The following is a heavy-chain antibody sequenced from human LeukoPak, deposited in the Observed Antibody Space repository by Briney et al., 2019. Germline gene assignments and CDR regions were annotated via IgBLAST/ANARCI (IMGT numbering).Heavy chain of an antibody. D-gene: IGHD5-18*01. CDR1: GGSISSYF. CDR2: GYYSGNT. J-gene: IGHJ4*02. Sequence: SETLSLTCTVSGGSISSYFWIWIRQPPGKGLEWIGYGYYSGNTNYNPSLKSRVTISVDTSKNQFSLTLNSVTAADTAVYYCAREACSYGRFDYWGPGTLVTVSS. CDR3: AREACSYGRFDY. V-gene: IGHV4-59*01.